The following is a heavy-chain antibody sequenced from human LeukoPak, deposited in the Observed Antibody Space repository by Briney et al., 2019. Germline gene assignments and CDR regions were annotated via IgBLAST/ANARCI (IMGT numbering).Heavy chain of an antibody. CDR3: ASGPYFPSLDY. Sequence: SETLSLTCAVSGYPFSGGDYRGWIRQPPGKGLEWIGTIHHTGSTFYNTSLKSRVTISVDTSKNQFSLRLSSVTAADTTVYYCASGPYFPSLDYWGQGTLVTVSS. CDR2: IHHTGST. V-gene: IGHV4-38-2*01. CDR1: GYPFSGGDY. D-gene: IGHD2/OR15-2a*01. J-gene: IGHJ4*02.